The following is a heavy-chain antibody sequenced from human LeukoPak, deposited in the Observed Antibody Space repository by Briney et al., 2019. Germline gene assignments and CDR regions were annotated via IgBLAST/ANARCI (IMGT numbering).Heavy chain of an antibody. CDR1: GFTFSSYG. J-gene: IGHJ4*02. CDR3: ARGSTSGWSY. V-gene: IGHV3-48*02. D-gene: IGHD6-19*01. CDR2: ISSTGTNI. Sequence: GRSLRLSCAASGFTFSSYGMHWVRQAPGKGLEWVSHISSTGTNIYYADSVQGRFTISRDNAKNSLYLQMNSLRDEDTAVYYCARGSTSGWSYWGQGTLVTVSS.